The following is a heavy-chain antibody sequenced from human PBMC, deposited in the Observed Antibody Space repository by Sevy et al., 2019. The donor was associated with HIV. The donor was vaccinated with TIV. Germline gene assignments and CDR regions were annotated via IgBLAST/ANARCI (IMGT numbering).Heavy chain of an antibody. Sequence: GGSLRLSCAASGFTFSSYGMHWVRQAPGKGLEWVAVIWYDGSNKYYADSVKGRFTISRDNSKNTLYLQMNSLRAEDTAVYYCAREGGKGLIQLWLRYFDYWGQGTLVTVSS. CDR2: IWYDGSNK. D-gene: IGHD5-18*01. V-gene: IGHV3-33*01. CDR3: AREGGKGLIQLWLRYFDY. J-gene: IGHJ4*02. CDR1: GFTFSSYG.